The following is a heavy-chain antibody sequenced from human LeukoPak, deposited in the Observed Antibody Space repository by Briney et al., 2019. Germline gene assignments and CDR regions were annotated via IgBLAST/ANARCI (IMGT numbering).Heavy chain of an antibody. J-gene: IGHJ4*02. Sequence: SGGSLRLSCVASGFTFSSHWMVWVRQAPGKGLVWVSRIISDGSSTNYADSVQGRFTISRDNAKNTLYLQMNSLRAEDTAVYYCARVGGSYGIDHWGQGTLVTVSS. CDR2: IISDGSST. D-gene: IGHD3-10*01. V-gene: IGHV3-74*01. CDR1: GFTFSSHW. CDR3: ARVGGSYGIDH.